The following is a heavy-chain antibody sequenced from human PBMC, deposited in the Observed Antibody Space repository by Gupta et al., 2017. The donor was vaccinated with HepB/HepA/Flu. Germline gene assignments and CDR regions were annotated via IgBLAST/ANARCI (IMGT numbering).Heavy chain of an antibody. J-gene: IGHJ4*02. D-gene: IGHD3-3*01. Sequence: EVQLVESGGGLVKPGGSLRLSCAASGFTFSSYSMNWVRQAPGKGLEWVSSISSSSSYIYYAESVKGRFTISRDNAKNSLYLQRKSLRAEETAVYYCARVSNGRGVRCWEWLSDLDYGGQGTLVTVSS. V-gene: IGHV3-21*01. CDR3: ARVSNGRGVRCWEWLSDLDY. CDR1: GFTFSSYS. CDR2: ISSSSSYI.